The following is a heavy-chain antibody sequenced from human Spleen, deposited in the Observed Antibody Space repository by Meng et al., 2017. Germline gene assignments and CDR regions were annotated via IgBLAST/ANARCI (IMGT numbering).Heavy chain of an antibody. CDR1: GLRFDDEG. J-gene: IGHJ4*02. CDR3: AGGGGGSYASDS. D-gene: IGHD1-26*01. V-gene: IGHV3-20*01. CDR2: FDWIGGST. Sequence: VGWGGVGVGVVGQGGSLMSPGSACGLRFDDEGMVWSRKAPGRGRVWVLGFDWIGGSTGNAASVKGRFTISRENAKPSLYLKITSRRAEDPALYHCAGGGGGSYASDSWGQGTLVTVSS.